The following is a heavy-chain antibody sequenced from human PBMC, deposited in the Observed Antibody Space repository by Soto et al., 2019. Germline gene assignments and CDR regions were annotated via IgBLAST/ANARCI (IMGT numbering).Heavy chain of an antibody. Sequence: RASETLSLTCTVSGASISTYYWSWIRQPPGKGLEWIGYMSYSGSTNYNPSLRRRVTTSVDTSKNQISLKLSSVTAADTAVYYCARVCSGDSCYFHFYYGMNVWGQGTTVTVSS. CDR1: GASISTYY. CDR3: ARVCSGDSCYFHFYYGMNV. J-gene: IGHJ6*02. V-gene: IGHV4-59*01. CDR2: MSYSGST. D-gene: IGHD2-15*01.